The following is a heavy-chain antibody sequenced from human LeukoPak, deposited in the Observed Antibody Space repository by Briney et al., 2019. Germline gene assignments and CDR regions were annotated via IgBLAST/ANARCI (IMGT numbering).Heavy chain of an antibody. D-gene: IGHD2-15*01. CDR1: GFTFSSYS. Sequence: GGSLRLSCAASGFTFSSYSMNWVRQAPGKGLEWVSSISSSSSYIYYADSVKGRFTISRDNAKNSLYLQMNSLRAEDTAVYYCARASSSHWEFDYWGQGTLVTVSS. CDR2: ISSSSSYI. J-gene: IGHJ4*02. V-gene: IGHV3-21*01. CDR3: ARASSSHWEFDY.